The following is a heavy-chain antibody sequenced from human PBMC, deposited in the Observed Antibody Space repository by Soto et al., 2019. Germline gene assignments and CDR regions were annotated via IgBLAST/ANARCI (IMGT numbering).Heavy chain of an antibody. J-gene: IGHJ4*02. CDR3: AREYYSDTTWIDY. V-gene: IGHV1-18*04. CDR2: VHPYEGTT. Sequence: ASVKVSCKTSGFTFTSYPFSCVRQAPGQGLEWLAWVHPYEGTTKVAHQFRDRLTLTTDTSAATAFMELTRLTSDDTAVYFCAREYYSDTTWIDYWGQGTLVTVSS. CDR1: GFTFTSYP. D-gene: IGHD1-26*01.